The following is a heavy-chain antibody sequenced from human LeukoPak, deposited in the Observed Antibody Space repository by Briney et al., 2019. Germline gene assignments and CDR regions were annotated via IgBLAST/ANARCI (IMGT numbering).Heavy chain of an antibody. CDR3: ARHGYGGNSDAFNI. Sequence: PSDTLSPTCTVSGGSISSYYWSWIRQPPGKGLEWIGYIYFSGSTNYNPSLKSRVTISVDTSKNHFSLKLSSVTAADTAVYFCARHGYGGNSDAFNIWGQGSMVTVSS. CDR2: IYFSGST. J-gene: IGHJ3*02. CDR1: GGSISSYY. D-gene: IGHD4-23*01. V-gene: IGHV4-59*08.